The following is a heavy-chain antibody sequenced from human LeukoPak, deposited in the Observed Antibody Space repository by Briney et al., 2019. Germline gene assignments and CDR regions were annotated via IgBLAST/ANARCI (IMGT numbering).Heavy chain of an antibody. CDR3: AREADGAHNWYLDL. J-gene: IGHJ2*01. Sequence: GGSLRLSCAASGFTFSDYWMHWVRQVPGKGLVWVARILNDGSATTYADFVKGRFTISRDNAKNTLCLQMNSLRVEDTAVYYCAREADGAHNWYLDLWGRGTLVPVSS. D-gene: IGHD4/OR15-4a*01. V-gene: IGHV3-74*01. CDR1: GFTFSDYW. CDR2: ILNDGSAT.